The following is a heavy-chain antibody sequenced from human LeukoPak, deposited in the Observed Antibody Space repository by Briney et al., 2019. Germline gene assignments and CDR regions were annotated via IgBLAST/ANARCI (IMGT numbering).Heavy chain of an antibody. Sequence: SVKVSCKASGGTLSGHAISWVRQAPGQGLEWMGGSIPLLGTADYAQKFQGRVTISADESTTTAYLELSSLKFDDTAVYFCARAKGARDGYNWGYYFYGMDVWGQGTTVTVSS. D-gene: IGHD5-24*01. CDR2: SIPLLGTA. CDR3: ARAKGARDGYNWGYYFYGMDV. J-gene: IGHJ6*02. V-gene: IGHV1-69*01. CDR1: GGTLSGHA.